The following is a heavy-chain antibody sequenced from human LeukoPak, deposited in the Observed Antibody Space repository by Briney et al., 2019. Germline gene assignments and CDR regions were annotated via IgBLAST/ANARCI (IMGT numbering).Heavy chain of an antibody. CDR2: IKSKTDGGAT. Sequence: GGSLRLSCAASGFTFSNAWMSWVRQAPGKGLEWVGRIKSKTDGGATDYAEPVKGRFTISRDDSKNTLYLQMNSLKTEDTAVYYCTTDFKWSVGVVIQPEYWGQGTLVTVSS. J-gene: IGHJ4*02. CDR3: TTDFKWSVGVVIQPEY. D-gene: IGHD3-3*01. CDR1: GFTFSNAW. V-gene: IGHV3-15*01.